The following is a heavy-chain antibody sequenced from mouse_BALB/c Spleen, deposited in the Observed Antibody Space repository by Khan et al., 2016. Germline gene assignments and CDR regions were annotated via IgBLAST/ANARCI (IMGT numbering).Heavy chain of an antibody. V-gene: IGHV4-1*02. D-gene: IGHD1-1*01. CDR2: INPDSSTI. CDR3: ARAGYYGYLVN. CDR1: GFDFSRYW. Sequence: EVKLLESGGGLVQPGGSLKLSCEASGFDFSRYWMSWVRQAPGKGLEWIGEINPDSSTINYTPSLKDKFIISRDNAKNTLYLQMRKVRSEDTVLYYWARAGYYGYLVNWGQGTLVTVSA. J-gene: IGHJ3*01.